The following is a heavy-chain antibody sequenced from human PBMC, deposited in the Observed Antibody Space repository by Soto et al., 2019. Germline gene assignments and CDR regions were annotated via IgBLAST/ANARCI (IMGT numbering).Heavy chain of an antibody. CDR1: GGSISSGDYY. J-gene: IGHJ5*02. CDR2: IYYSGST. Sequence: QVQLQESGPGLVKPSQTLSLTCTVSGGSISSGDYYWSWIRQHPEGLEWIGYIYYSGSTYYNPSLKSRVTISVDTSKNQFSLKLSSLTAADTAVYYCARWWSGSRQGFDPWGQGTLVTVSS. V-gene: IGHV4-31*03. CDR3: ARWWSGSRQGFDP. D-gene: IGHD3-3*01.